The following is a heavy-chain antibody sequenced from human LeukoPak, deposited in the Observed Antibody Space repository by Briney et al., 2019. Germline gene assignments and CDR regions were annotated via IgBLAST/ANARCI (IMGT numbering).Heavy chain of an antibody. J-gene: IGHJ5*02. D-gene: IGHD2-2*01. CDR3: ARGVIWVVPAARGGNWFDP. V-gene: IGHV4-39*07. CDR2: IYYSGST. Sequence: SETLSLTCTVSGGSISSSSYYWGWIRQPPGKGLEWIGSIYYSGSTNYNPSLKSRVTISIDTSKNQFSLKMNSVTAADTAVYYCARGVIWVVPAARGGNWFDPWGQGTLVTVSS. CDR1: GGSISSSSYY.